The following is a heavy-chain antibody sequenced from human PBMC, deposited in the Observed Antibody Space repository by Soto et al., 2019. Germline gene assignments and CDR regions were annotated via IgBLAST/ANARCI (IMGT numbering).Heavy chain of an antibody. D-gene: IGHD2-15*01. V-gene: IGHV4-59*01. Sequence: SETLSLTCTVYSDSISSYYWRWIRQPPGKRLEWIGYISYSGSTDYNPSLKSRVTISGDTSKNQFSLKVSSVTAADTAVYYCARGTPWPLHFDYWGQGTLVAVSS. CDR1: SDSISSYY. CDR3: ARGTPWPLHFDY. J-gene: IGHJ4*02. CDR2: ISYSGST.